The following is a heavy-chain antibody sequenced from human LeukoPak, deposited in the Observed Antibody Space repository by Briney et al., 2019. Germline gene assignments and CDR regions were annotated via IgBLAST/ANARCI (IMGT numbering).Heavy chain of an antibody. CDR2: ITQDGSEK. CDR1: GFPFSDYV. Sequence: PGGSLRLFCFASGFPFSDYVLTWVRQPPGDVLEWLANITQDGSEKYYVDSLRGRFTISRDNTTNSLYLQINSLRAEHTAVSYCARLGFCSRATCVDQWGQGTLVTVSS. V-gene: IGHV3-7*03. J-gene: IGHJ5*02. CDR3: ARLGFCSRATCVDQ. D-gene: IGHD2-2*01.